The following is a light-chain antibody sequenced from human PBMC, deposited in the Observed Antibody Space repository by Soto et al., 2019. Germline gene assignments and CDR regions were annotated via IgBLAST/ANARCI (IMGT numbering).Light chain of an antibody. Sequence: QSVLTQPASVSGSPGQSITISCTGTSTDVGGYNYVSWYQQHPGQAPKLLICEVSDRPSGVSNRFSGSKSGNTASLSISGLQAEDEADYYCSSYTSSTTRVFGTGNKVTV. CDR1: STDVGGYNY. CDR2: EVS. J-gene: IGLJ1*01. CDR3: SSYTSSTTRV. V-gene: IGLV2-14*01.